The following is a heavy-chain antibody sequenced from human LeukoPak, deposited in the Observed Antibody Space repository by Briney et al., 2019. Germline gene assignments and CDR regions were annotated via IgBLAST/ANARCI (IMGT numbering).Heavy chain of an antibody. CDR1: GGSISSFY. CDR2: IYNSEST. V-gene: IGHV4-59*08. Sequence: PSEALSLTCTVSGGSISSFYWSWIRQPSGKGLEWIGYIYNSESTNYNPSLKSGVTISVDTSKNQFSLMLTSVTASDTAMYYCARHCSGGTCPLSFDAFDIWGQGAMVTVSS. D-gene: IGHD2-15*01. J-gene: IGHJ3*02. CDR3: ARHCSGGTCPLSFDAFDI.